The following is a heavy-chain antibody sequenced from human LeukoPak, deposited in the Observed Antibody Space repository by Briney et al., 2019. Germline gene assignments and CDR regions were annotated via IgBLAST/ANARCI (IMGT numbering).Heavy chain of an antibody. D-gene: IGHD6-13*01. J-gene: IGHJ4*02. CDR1: GGYISSYY. CDR2: IYSSGST. V-gene: IGHV4-59*01. Sequence: KPSETLSLTCSVSGGYISSYYWSWIRQPPGKGLEWIGYIYSSGSTYYNPSLKSRVTISVDTSENQLSLRLNSVTAADTALYYCARAHTSSWYMDYWGQGTLVTVSS. CDR3: ARAHTSSWYMDY.